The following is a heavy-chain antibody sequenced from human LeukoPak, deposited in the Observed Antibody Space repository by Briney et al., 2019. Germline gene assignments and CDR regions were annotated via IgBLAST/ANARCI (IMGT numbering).Heavy chain of an antibody. CDR2: IGSSGSTI. CDR1: GFTFSDYD. V-gene: IGHV3-11*04. CDR3: AKDHYWSIDY. D-gene: IGHD3-3*01. J-gene: IGHJ4*02. Sequence: GGSLRLSCAASGFTFSDYDMSWIRQAPGKGLEWVSYIGSSGSTIYYADSVKGRFTISRDNAKNSLYLQMNSLRAEDTGVYYCAKDHYWSIDYWGRGTLVTVSS.